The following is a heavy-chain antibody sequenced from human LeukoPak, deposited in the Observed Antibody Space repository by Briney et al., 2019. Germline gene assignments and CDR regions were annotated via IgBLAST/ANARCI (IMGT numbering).Heavy chain of an antibody. CDR3: AKGKINHNGAFDI. CDR2: ISGSVSGFGSPT. V-gene: IGHV3-23*01. J-gene: IGHJ3*02. Sequence: GGSLRLSCAASGFGFSSYDMSWVRQAPGKGLEWVSAISGSVSGFGSPTKYADSVKGRFTISRDNSKKTLYLQMNSLRAEDTAVYYCAKGKINHNGAFDIWGQGTVVTVSS. CDR1: GFGFSSYD. D-gene: IGHD2-8*01.